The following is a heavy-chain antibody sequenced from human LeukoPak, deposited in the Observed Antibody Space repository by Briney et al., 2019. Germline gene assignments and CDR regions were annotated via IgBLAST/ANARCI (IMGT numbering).Heavy chain of an antibody. J-gene: IGHJ4*02. CDR3: ARDGGSGYSFGPNFDY. CDR1: GSTFGSYT. CDR2: ISDSGGTI. V-gene: IGHV3-48*01. Sequence: GGSLRLSCAASGSTFGSYTMTWVRQAPGKGLEWVSYISDSGGTIYYADSVKGRFTISRDNAKNSLYLQMNSLRGEDTAVYYCARDGGSGYSFGPNFDYWGQGILVTVSS. D-gene: IGHD5-18*01.